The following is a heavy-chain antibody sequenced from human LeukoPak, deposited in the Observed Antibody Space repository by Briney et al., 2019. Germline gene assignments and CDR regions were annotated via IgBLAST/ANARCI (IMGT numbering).Heavy chain of an antibody. J-gene: IGHJ5*02. Sequence: GASVKVSCKASGGTFNSYAISWVRQAPGQRLEWMGYINPDNGYTKYSQEFQGRVTITRDTSASTAYMELSSLRSEDMAVYYCARDGAYCTTTICYWWFDPWGQGTLVTVSS. D-gene: IGHD2-2*01. V-gene: IGHV1-3*03. CDR2: INPDNGYT. CDR3: ARDGAYCTTTICYWWFDP. CDR1: GGTFNSYA.